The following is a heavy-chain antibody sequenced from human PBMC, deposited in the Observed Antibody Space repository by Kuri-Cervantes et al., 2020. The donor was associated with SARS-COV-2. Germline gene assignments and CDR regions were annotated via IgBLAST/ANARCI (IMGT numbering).Heavy chain of an antibody. Sequence: GGSLRLSCAASGFTFSSYAMHWVRQAPGKGLEYVSAISSNGGSTYYADSVKGRFTISRDNSKNTLYLQMNSLRAGDTAVYYCAKTLTTSTVYNYGLDVWGQGTSVTVSS. CDR2: ISSNGGST. V-gene: IGHV3-64*02. D-gene: IGHD1-1*01. CDR3: AKTLTTSTVYNYGLDV. J-gene: IGHJ6*02. CDR1: GFTFSSYA.